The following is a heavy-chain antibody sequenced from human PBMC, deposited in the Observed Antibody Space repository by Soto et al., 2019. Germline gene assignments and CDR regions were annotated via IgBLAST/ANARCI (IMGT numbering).Heavy chain of an antibody. D-gene: IGHD3-22*01. CDR2: VSTNDDRT. V-gene: IGHV1-18*01. CDR1: GLTFTAYG. CDR3: AREINTARSAYYSVPF. J-gene: IGHJ4*02. Sequence: QVQMVQSGPEVRMPGASVKVYCKTSGLTFTAYGLAWLRQAPGQRPEWMGWVSTNDDRTNYAQKFQGRVTMTTDRSTTTTYMELRSLRADDTAVYYCAREINTARSAYYSVPFWGQGTLVTVSS.